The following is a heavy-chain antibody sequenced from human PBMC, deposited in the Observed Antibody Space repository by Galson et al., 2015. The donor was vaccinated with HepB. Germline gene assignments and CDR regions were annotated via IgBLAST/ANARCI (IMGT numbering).Heavy chain of an antibody. V-gene: IGHV3-33*01. J-gene: IGHJ4*02. D-gene: IGHD1-26*01. Sequence: SLRLSCAASGFTFTTYGIHWVRQAPGKGLEWVAVIWYDGGDKYYADSVKGRFTISRDNSKSTVYLQMNSLRAEDTAVYFCARHCGSYYVISPFDYWGQGTLVTVSP. CDR3: ARHCGSYYVISPFDY. CDR2: IWYDGGDK. CDR1: GFTFTTYG.